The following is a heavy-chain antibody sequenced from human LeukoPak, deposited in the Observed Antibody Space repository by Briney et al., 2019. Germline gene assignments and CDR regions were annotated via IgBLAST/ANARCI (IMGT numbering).Heavy chain of an antibody. CDR1: GFTFSSYG. V-gene: IGHV3-23*01. D-gene: IGHD4-11*01. CDR2: IGGSGGST. CDR3: ARLPKTTYFDY. J-gene: IGHJ4*02. Sequence: GGSLRLSCAASGFTFSSYGMSWVRQAPGKGLEWVSAIGGSGGSTHYADSVKGRFTISRDNSKNTLFLQMNSLRAEDTAVYHCARLPKTTYFDYWGQGTLVTVSS.